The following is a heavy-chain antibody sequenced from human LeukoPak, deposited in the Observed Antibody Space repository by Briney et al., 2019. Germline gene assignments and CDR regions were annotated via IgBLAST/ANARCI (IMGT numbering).Heavy chain of an antibody. J-gene: IGHJ4*02. CDR3: ARGYGSGSYNNFNQ. D-gene: IGHD3-10*01. CDR2: INHTGRT. CDR1: GGSFSANY. V-gene: IGHV4-34*01. Sequence: TSETLSLTCAVSGGSFSANYWSWIRQPPGEGPEWIGEINHTGRTNYNPSLKSRVTISVDMSKNQFSLKLSSVTAADTAVYYCARGYGSGSYNNFNQWGQGLLVAVSS.